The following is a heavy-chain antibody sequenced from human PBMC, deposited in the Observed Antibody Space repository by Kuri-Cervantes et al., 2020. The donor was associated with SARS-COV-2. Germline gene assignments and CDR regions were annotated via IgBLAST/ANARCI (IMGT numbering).Heavy chain of an antibody. V-gene: IGHV4-59*12. Sequence: GSLRLSCTVSGGSISSYYWSWIRQPPGKGLEWIGYIYYSGSTNYNPSLKSRVTISVDTSKNQFSLKLSSVTAADTAVYYCARALLRSLTNDAFDIWGQGTMVTVSS. CDR2: IYYSGST. J-gene: IGHJ3*02. CDR1: GGSISSYY. CDR3: ARALLRSLTNDAFDI.